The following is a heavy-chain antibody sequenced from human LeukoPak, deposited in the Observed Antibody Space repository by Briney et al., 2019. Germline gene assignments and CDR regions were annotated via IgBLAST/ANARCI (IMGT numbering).Heavy chain of an antibody. Sequence: PSETLSLTCTVSGGGSISVSYWTWIRQPPGKGLEWIGYVYYSGDTNYNPSLKSRVTISIDTSRNQFSLNLSSVTAADTAVYFCARAPGYSYGWHFFDYWGQGTLVTVSS. CDR3: ARAPGYSYGWHFFDY. CDR1: GGGSISVSY. V-gene: IGHV4-59*01. CDR2: VYYSGDT. J-gene: IGHJ4*02. D-gene: IGHD5-18*01.